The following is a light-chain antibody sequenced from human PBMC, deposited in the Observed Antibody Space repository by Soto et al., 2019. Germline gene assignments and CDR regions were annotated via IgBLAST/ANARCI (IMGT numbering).Light chain of an antibody. J-gene: IGKJ4*01. Sequence: SQSIGTHLNWYHQKPGKAPNLLVYGASTLQSGVPLRFSGSGSGTDFTLTISDLQPEDSATYYCQQSLSTLXTFGG. V-gene: IGKV1-39*01. CDR2: GAS. CDR3: QQSLSTLXT. CDR1: QSIGTH.